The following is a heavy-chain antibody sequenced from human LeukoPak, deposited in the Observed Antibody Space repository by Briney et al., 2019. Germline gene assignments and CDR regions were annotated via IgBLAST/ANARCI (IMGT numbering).Heavy chain of an antibody. CDR1: GGSISSYY. CDR2: IYYSGST. CDR3: ARGTGKEGGHDIDY. J-gene: IGHJ6*03. D-gene: IGHD1-14*01. Sequence: SETLSLTCTVSGGSISSYYWSWLRQPPGKGLEWIGYIYYSGSTNYNPSLKSRVTISVDTSKNQFSLKLSSVTAADTAVYYCARGTGKEGGHDIDYWGKGTTVTVSS. V-gene: IGHV4-59*01.